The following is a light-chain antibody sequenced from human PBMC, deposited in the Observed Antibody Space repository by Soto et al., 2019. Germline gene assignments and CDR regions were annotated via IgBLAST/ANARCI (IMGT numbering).Light chain of an antibody. CDR3: QQYSNWPWT. V-gene: IGKV3-15*01. J-gene: IGKJ1*01. CDR2: GAS. Sequence: EIVMTQSQATLSVSPGEKATLSCRASQRVTSYLAWYQQTPGQAPRLLIQGASARATDVPARFSGSGSGTEFTLTISSLQSEDVAVYYCQQYSNWPWTFGQGTKVEI. CDR1: QRVTSY.